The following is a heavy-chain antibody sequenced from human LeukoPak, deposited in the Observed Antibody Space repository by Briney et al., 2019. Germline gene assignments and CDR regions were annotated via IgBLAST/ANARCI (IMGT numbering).Heavy chain of an antibody. CDR1: GFTFSSYA. D-gene: IGHD6-19*01. CDR2: ISGSGGST. CDR3: AKPGYSSGWYIFDY. J-gene: IGHJ4*02. Sequence: GGSLRLSCAASGFTFSSYAMSWVRQAPGKGLEWVSAISGSGGSTYYADSVKGRFTISRDNSKNTLYPQMNSLRAEDTAVYYCAKPGYSSGWYIFDYWGQGTLVTVSS. V-gene: IGHV3-23*01.